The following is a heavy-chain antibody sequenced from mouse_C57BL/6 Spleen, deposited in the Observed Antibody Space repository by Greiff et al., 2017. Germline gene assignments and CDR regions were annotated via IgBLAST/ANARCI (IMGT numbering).Heavy chain of an antibody. J-gene: IGHJ4*01. CDR1: GYTFTSSW. D-gene: IGHD2-4*01. CDR3: ARYYDYDETLYAMDY. Sequence: VQLQQSGAELAKPGASVKLSCKASGYTFTSSWMHWVKQRPGQGLEWIGYINPSSGYTKYNQKFKDKATLTAAKSSSTAYMQLSSLTYEDSAVYYCARYYDYDETLYAMDYWGQGTSVTVSS. V-gene: IGHV1-7*01. CDR2: INPSSGYT.